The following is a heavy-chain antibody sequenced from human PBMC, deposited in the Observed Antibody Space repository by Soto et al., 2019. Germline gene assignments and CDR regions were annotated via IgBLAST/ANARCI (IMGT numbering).Heavy chain of an antibody. J-gene: IGHJ4*02. CDR2: INHSRST. D-gene: IGHD3-9*01. Sequence: SESLSLTCAVYGGSFSGYYWNWIRQPPGKGLEWIGEINHSRSTNYNPSLKNRVTISVDTSKNQLSLKQSSVTAADTAAQYCWRGPVLYFARLSLQAYFDYWGQGPLVNV. CDR1: GGSFSGYY. V-gene: IGHV4-34*01. CDR3: WRGPVLYFARLSLQAYFDY.